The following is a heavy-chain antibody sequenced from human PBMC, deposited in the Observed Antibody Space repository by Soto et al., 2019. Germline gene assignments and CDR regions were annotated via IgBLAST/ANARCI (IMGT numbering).Heavy chain of an antibody. CDR1: GGHFSSNG. CDR2: IIPTFGTT. CDR3: AGASDSTWYNWLDP. J-gene: IGHJ5*02. Sequence: SVKVYFKARGGHFSSNGIRLVRRAPGQGLELMGGIIPTFGTTNYAHKFRGRVTITADESTGTAYMELSSLRSDDTAVYYCAGASDSTWYNWLDPWGQGTMVTVSS. D-gene: IGHD4-4*01. V-gene: IGHV1-69*13.